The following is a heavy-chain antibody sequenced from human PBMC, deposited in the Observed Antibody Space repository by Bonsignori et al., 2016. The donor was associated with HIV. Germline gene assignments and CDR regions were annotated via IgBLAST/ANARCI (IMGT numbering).Heavy chain of an antibody. Sequence: GGSLRLSCAASGFTFDDYAMHWVRQAPGKGLEWVSGISWNSGSIGYADSVKGRFTISRDNAKNSLYLQMNSLRAEDTALYYCAKGVSTRGVRIPFLYYYYMDVWGKGDHGHRLL. J-gene: IGHJ6*03. CDR2: ISWNSGSI. D-gene: IGHD3-10*01. V-gene: IGHV3-9*01. CDR1: GFTFDDYA. CDR3: AKGVSTRGVRIPFLYYYYMDV.